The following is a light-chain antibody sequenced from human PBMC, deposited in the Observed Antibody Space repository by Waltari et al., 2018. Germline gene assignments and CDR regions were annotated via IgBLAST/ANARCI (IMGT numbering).Light chain of an antibody. CDR2: GAS. J-gene: IGKJ5*01. V-gene: IGKV3-20*01. CDR3: QQYGGSVPVT. Sequence: EIVLTQSPGTLSLSSGERATLSCRASQTISSRYLVWYQQSPGQAPRLLIYGASTRATGIPDRFSGSGSGTDFTLTISGLEPEDFAVYYCQQYGGSVPVTFGQGTRLEIK. CDR1: QTISSRY.